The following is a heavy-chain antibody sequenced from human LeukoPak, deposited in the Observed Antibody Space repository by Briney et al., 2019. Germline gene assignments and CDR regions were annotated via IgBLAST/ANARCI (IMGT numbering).Heavy chain of an antibody. CDR1: GFTFDDYA. CDR2: ISGDSGST. J-gene: IGHJ6*02. V-gene: IGHV3-43*02. CDR3: ARDTEGYTYGYYYYGMDV. Sequence: GGSLRLSCAASGFTFDDYAMHWVRQAPGKGLEWVSLISGDSGSTYYADSVKGRFTISRDNIKTSLYLQMNSLRDDDPALYYCARDTEGYTYGYYYYGMDVWGQGTTVTVSS. D-gene: IGHD5-18*01.